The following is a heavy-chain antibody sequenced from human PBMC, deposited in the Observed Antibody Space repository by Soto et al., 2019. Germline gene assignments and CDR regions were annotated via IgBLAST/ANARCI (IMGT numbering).Heavy chain of an antibody. CDR1: GYTFTGYY. Sequence: QVQLVQSGAEVKKPGASVKVSCKASGYTFTGYYMHWVRQAPGQGLEWMGWINPNSGGTNYAQKFQGWVTMTRDTSISTAYMELSRLRSDDTAVYYCARDRGGGSLTPLFDYWGQGTLVTVSS. V-gene: IGHV1-2*04. J-gene: IGHJ4*02. CDR2: INPNSGGT. CDR3: ARDRGGGSLTPLFDY. D-gene: IGHD1-26*01.